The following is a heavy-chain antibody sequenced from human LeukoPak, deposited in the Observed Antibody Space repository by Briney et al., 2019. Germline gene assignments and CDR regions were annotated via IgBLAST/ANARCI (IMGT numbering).Heavy chain of an antibody. CDR2: IKQGGSEK. J-gene: IGHJ4*02. V-gene: IGHV3-7*01. CDR3: ARDIAAAAASY. Sequence: PGGSLRLSCAASGFTFSTYWMSWVRQAPGKGLEWVANIKQGGSEKYYVDSVKGRFTISRDNAKNSLYLQMNSLRAEDTAVYYCARDIAAAAASYWGQGTLVTVSS. CDR1: GFTFSTYW. D-gene: IGHD6-13*01.